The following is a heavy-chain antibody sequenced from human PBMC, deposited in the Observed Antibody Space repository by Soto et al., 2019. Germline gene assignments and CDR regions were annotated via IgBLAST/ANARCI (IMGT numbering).Heavy chain of an antibody. CDR2: ISAIGGKT. J-gene: IGHJ5*02. Sequence: GGSLRLSCEASGFTFSRYAMNWVRQAPGKGLEWVSAISAIGGKTYYADSVKGRFTISRDDSRNTLYLQMNSLRVEDTARYYCVKSYIVVVTAIVMDLWGQGTLVTVSS. CDR3: VKSYIVVVTAIVMDL. CDR1: GFTFSRYA. V-gene: IGHV3-23*01. D-gene: IGHD2-21*02.